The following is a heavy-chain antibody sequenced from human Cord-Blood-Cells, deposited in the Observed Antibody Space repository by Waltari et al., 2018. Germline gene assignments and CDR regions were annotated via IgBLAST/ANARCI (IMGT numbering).Heavy chain of an antibody. CDR2: INPSGGST. J-gene: IGHJ1*01. CDR1: GYTFTSYY. D-gene: IGHD6-6*01. V-gene: IGHV1-46*01. Sequence: QVQLVQSGAEVKKPGASVKVSCKASGYTFTSYYIHWFRQAPGQGLEWMGIINPSGGSTSYAQKFQGRVTMNRDTSTSTVYMELSSLRSEDTAVYYCARQSVSGSQTNVYFQHWGQGTLVTVSS. CDR3: ARQSVSGSQTNVYFQH.